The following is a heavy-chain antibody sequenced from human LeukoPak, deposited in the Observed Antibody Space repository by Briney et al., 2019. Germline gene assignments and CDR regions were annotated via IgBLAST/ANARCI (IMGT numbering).Heavy chain of an antibody. J-gene: IGHJ3*02. D-gene: IGHD1-26*01. Sequence: ASVKVSRKASGYTFSSYDINWVRQATGQGLEWMGWMNPNSGNTGYAQKFQGRVTMTRNTSITTAYMELSSLRSEDTAVYYCARVRSGSYFLGRYAFDIWGQGTMVTVSS. V-gene: IGHV1-8*01. CDR3: ARVRSGSYFLGRYAFDI. CDR1: GYTFSSYD. CDR2: MNPNSGNT.